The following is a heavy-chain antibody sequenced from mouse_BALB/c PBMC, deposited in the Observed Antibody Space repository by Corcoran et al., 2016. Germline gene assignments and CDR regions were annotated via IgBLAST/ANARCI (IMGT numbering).Heavy chain of an antibody. Sequence: QLVQSGPELKKPGETVRISCKASGYTFTTAGMQWVQKMPGKGLKWIGWINTHSGVPKYAEDFKGRFAFSLETSASTAYLQINNLKNEDMATYFCARYYGSSYWYFDVWGAGTTVTVSS. CDR1: GYTFTTAG. J-gene: IGHJ1*01. V-gene: IGHV9S7*01. CDR3: ARYYGSSYWYFDV. CDR2: INTHSGVP. D-gene: IGHD1-1*01.